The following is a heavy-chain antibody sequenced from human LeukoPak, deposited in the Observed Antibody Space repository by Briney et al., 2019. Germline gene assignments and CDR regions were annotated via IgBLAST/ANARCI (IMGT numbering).Heavy chain of an antibody. D-gene: IGHD5-12*01. Sequence: GRSLRLSCAPSALIFSNSWMHCVRHAPGKGPVWVSRIKSDGTTTNYADSVKGRFTISRDNAKNTLYLQMNGLRVEDTAVYYCAGGYSGYRSDYWGQGTLVTVSS. CDR2: IKSDGTTT. CDR3: AGGYSGYRSDY. J-gene: IGHJ4*02. V-gene: IGHV3-74*01. CDR1: ALIFSNSW.